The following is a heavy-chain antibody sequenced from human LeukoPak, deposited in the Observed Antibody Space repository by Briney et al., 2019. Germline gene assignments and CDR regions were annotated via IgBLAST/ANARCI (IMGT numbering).Heavy chain of an antibody. D-gene: IGHD6-13*01. V-gene: IGHV4-61*02. CDR1: GGSISSGSYY. J-gene: IGHJ4*02. Sequence: PSETLSLTRTVPGGSISSGSYYWSCIRQPAGKGLEWIGRIYTSGSTNYNPSLKSRVTTPVDTSKNQFSLKLSSVTAADTAVYYCARESADYSSSWFGSYWGQGTLVTVSS. CDR2: IYTSGST. CDR3: ARESADYSSSWFGSY.